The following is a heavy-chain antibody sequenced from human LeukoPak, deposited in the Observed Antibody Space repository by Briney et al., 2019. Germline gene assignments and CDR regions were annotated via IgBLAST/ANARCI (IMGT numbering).Heavy chain of an antibody. CDR2: IRSSGDAI. V-gene: IGHV3-48*02. Sequence: GGSLRLSCAASGFTFSSYSMYWVRQAPGKGLEWVSYIRSSGDAIYYADSVKGRFTISRDDARNSLYLQMNSLRDEDTAVYYCARETVALDFWGQGTEDAVCS. J-gene: IGHJ4*02. CDR1: GFTFSSYS. D-gene: IGHD3-3*01. CDR3: ARETVALDF.